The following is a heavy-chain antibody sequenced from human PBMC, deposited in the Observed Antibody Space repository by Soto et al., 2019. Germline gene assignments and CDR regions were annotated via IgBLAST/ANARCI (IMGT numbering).Heavy chain of an antibody. CDR2: ISAYNGNT. V-gene: IGHV1-18*01. D-gene: IGHD3-22*01. J-gene: IGHJ3*02. CDR3: ARDYQKRKYYYDSSGYPPQLAFDI. CDR1: GYTFTSYG. Sequence: GASVKVSCKASGYTFTSYGFSWVRQAPGQGLEWMGWISAYNGNTNYAQKLQGRVTMTTDTSTSTAYMELRSLRSDDTAVYYCARDYQKRKYYYDSSGYPPQLAFDIWGQGTMVTVSS.